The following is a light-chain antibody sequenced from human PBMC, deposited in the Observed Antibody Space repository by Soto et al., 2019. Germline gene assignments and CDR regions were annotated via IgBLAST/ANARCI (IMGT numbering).Light chain of an antibody. CDR3: CSYTTIKTVV. V-gene: IGLV2-11*01. J-gene: IGLJ2*01. CDR1: SSDVGGYNY. CDR2: DVS. Sequence: QSVLTQPRSGSGSPGQSVTISCTGTSSDVGGYNYVSWYQQHPGKAPKLMIYDVSKRPSGVPDRFSGSKSGNTASLTISGLQAEDEADYYCCSYTTIKTVVFGGGTKVTVL.